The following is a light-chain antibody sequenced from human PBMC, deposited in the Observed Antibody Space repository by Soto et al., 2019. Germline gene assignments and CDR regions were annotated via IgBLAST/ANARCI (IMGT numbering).Light chain of an antibody. J-gene: IGKJ2*01. CDR2: PAS. Sequence: EIVLTQSPGTLSLSPGERATLSCRASQSVSSNYLAWYQQKPGQDPRLLIYPASSRATDIPDRFSGSGSGTDFTLTISRLEPEDSAVYSCQQYGTSPLTFGQGTKLEIK. CDR3: QQYGTSPLT. V-gene: IGKV3-20*01. CDR1: QSVSSNY.